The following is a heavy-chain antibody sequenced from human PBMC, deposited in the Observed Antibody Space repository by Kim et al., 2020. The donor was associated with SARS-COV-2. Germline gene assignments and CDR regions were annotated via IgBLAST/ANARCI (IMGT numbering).Heavy chain of an antibody. CDR1: GGTFSSYA. CDR3: ARAHYYDSSGYYRHYYYYYGMDV. J-gene: IGHJ6*02. V-gene: IGHV1-69*13. D-gene: IGHD3-22*01. Sequence: SVKVSCKASGGTFSSYAISWVRQAPGQGLEWMGGIIPIFGTANYAQKFQGRVTITADESTSTAYMELSSLRSEDTAVYYCARAHYYDSSGYYRHYYYYYGMDVWGQGTTVTVSS. CDR2: IIPIFGTA.